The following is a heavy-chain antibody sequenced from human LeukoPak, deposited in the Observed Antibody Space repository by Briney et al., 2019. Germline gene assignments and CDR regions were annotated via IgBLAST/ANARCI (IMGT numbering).Heavy chain of an antibody. CDR3: ARVVVVVATNWFDP. J-gene: IGHJ5*02. CDR2: INPNSGGT. CDR1: GYTFTGNY. V-gene: IGHV1-2*02. D-gene: IGHD2-15*01. Sequence: ASVKVSCKASGYTFTGNYMHWVRQAPGQGLEWMGWINPNSGGTNYAQKFQGGVTMTRDTSISTAYMELSRLRSDDTAVYYCARVVVVVATNWFDPWGQGTLVTVSS.